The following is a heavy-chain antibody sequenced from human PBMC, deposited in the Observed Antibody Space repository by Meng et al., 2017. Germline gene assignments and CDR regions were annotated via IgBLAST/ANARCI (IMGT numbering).Heavy chain of an antibody. CDR2: ISSSGSTI. J-gene: IGHJ4*02. CDR3: ARDSLGYCSSTSCHY. Sequence: GESLKISCAASGFTFSDYYMSWIRQAPGKGLEWVSYISSSGSTIYYADSVKGRFTISRDNAKNSLYLQMNSLRAEDTAVYYCARDSLGYCSSTSCHYWGQGTLVTVSS. CDR1: GFTFSDYY. D-gene: IGHD2-2*01. V-gene: IGHV3-11*04.